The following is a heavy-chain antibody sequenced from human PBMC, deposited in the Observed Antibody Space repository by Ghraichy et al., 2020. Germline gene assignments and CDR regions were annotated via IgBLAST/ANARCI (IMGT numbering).Heavy chain of an antibody. V-gene: IGHV3-21*01. CDR2: ISTRSTYK. J-gene: IGHJ6*02. Sequence: GGSLRLSCAASGFTFSSYAMNWVRQAPGKGLEWVSSISTRSTYKNYAASVKGRFTVSGDNAKNSLFLQMDSLRADDTAVYYCARDVGFDNSAGGLDVWGHGTWVIVSS. D-gene: IGHD4-23*01. CDR3: ARDVGFDNSAGGLDV. CDR1: GFTFSSYA.